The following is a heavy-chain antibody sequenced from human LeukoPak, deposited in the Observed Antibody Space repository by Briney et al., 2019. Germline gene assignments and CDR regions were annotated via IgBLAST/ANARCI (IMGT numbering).Heavy chain of an antibody. J-gene: IGHJ4*02. D-gene: IGHD3-16*02. Sequence: PGGSLRLSCAASGLTFSVYGMHWARQAPGKGLEGVALISFDGSNKYYADSVKGRVTISRDNSKNALYLQMNSLRAEDSAVFYCLRGGGGTYRFDYGGRGTRVSV. V-gene: IGHV3-30*03. CDR3: LRGGGGTYRFDY. CDR2: ISFDGSNK. CDR1: GLTFSVYG.